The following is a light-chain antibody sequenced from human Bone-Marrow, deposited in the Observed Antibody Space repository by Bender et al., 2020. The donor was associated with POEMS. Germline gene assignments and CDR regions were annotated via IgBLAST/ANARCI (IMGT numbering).Light chain of an antibody. CDR2: DVS. CDR1: TTDIETYKL. Sequence: QSALTQPASVSGSPGQSITISCSGTTTDIETYKLVSWYQQHPGKAPKLMIYDVSDRPSGVSDRFSASKSGNTASLTISGLQAEDEADYYCSSYISSSTHHWVFGGGTKLTVL. V-gene: IGLV2-14*02. CDR3: SSYISSSTHHWV. J-gene: IGLJ3*02.